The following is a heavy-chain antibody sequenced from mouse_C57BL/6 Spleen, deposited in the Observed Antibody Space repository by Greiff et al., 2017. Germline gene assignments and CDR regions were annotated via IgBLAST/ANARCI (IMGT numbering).Heavy chain of an antibody. D-gene: IGHD2-3*01. CDR1: GFTFSDYG. V-gene: IGHV5-17*01. J-gene: IGHJ2*01. Sequence: EVKLVESGGGLVKPGGSLKLSCAASGFTFSDYGMHWVRQAPEKGLEWVAYISSGSSTIYYADTVKGRFTISRDNAKNTLFLQMTSLRSEDTAMYYCARQGYDGYLFDYWGQGTTLTVSS. CDR3: ARQGYDGYLFDY. CDR2: ISSGSSTI.